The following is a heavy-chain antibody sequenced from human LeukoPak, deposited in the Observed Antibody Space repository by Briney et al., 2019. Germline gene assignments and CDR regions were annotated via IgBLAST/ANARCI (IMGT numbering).Heavy chain of an antibody. CDR3: AKGPPDSSNWYKRTEG. J-gene: IGHJ4*02. D-gene: IGHD6-13*01. CDR1: GFTFSSYA. Sequence: GRSLRLSCAASGFTFSSYAMHWVRQAPGKGLEWVAVISNDGSNKYYADSVKGRFTISRDNSKNTLYLQMNSLRVEDTAVYYCAKGPPDSSNWYKRTEGWGQGTLVTVSS. V-gene: IGHV3-30-3*01. CDR2: ISNDGSNK.